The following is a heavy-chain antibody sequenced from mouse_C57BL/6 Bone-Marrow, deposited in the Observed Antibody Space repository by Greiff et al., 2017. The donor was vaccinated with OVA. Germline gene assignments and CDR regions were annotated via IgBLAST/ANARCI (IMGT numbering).Heavy chain of an antibody. J-gene: IGHJ3*01. CDR2: IDPEDGDT. CDR1: GFNIKDYY. V-gene: IGHV14-1*01. D-gene: IGHD3-2*02. Sequence: VQLQQSGAELVRPGASVKLSCTASGFNIKDYYMHWVKQRPEQGLEWIGRIDPEDGDTEYAPKFQGKATMTADTSSNTAYLQLSSLTSEDTAVYYCARSGELRLRWAYWGQGTLVTVSA. CDR3: ARSGELRLRWAY.